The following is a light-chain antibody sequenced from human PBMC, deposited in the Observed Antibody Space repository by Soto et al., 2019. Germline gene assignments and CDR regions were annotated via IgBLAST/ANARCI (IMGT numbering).Light chain of an antibody. V-gene: IGKV2-28*01. CDR1: QSLLHSNGYNY. CDR3: MQALQSPRT. CDR2: LGS. J-gene: IGKJ1*01. Sequence: DIVLTQSPLSLPVTPGEPASISCRSSQSLLHSNGYNYLDWYLQKPGQSPQLLIYLGSNRSSGVPDRFSGSGSGTDLTLKISRVVAEDVGVYYCMQALQSPRTFGQGTKVEFK.